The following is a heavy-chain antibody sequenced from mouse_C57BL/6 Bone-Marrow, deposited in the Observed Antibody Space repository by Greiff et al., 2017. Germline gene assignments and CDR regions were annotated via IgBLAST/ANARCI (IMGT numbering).Heavy chain of an antibody. CDR1: GYTFTDYN. V-gene: IGHV1-22*01. CDR3: ARAYDPWYFDV. J-gene: IGHJ1*03. CDR2: INPNNGGT. Sequence: EVQLVESGPELVKPGASVKMSCKASGYTFTDYNMHWVKQSHGKSLEWIGYINPNNGGTSYNQKFKGKATLTVNKSSGTAYMALRSLTSEDSAVYYCARAYDPWYFDVWGTGTTVTVSS. D-gene: IGHD6-5*01.